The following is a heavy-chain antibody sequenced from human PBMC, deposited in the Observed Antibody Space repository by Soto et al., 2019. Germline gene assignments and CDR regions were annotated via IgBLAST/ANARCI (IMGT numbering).Heavy chain of an antibody. CDR3: ASTYSSSWYWFDH. J-gene: IGHJ5*02. CDR2: IFSNDEK. Sequence: QVTVKESGPVLVKPTETLTLTCTVSEFSLSNAGLGVSWIRQPPGKALEWLAHIFSNDEKSYSTSLKSRLTISKDTSKSQVVLTMTNMDPVDTATYYCASTYSSSWYWFDHWGQRTLVTVSS. D-gene: IGHD6-13*01. CDR1: EFSLSNAGLG. V-gene: IGHV2-26*04.